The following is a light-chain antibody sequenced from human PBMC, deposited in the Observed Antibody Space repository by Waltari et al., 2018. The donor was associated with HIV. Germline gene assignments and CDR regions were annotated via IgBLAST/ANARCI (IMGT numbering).Light chain of an antibody. J-gene: IGLJ2*01. Sequence: QSVLTQPPSVSGSPGQRVTIHCSGRRSNIGRNDVTWYQQRPGTAPKLLIYSNKQRPAGVPDRVSGSKSGTSASLAISGLQSEDEADYYCAVWDDNVNGLFGGGTKVTVL. V-gene: IGLV1-44*01. CDR1: RSNIGRND. CDR3: AVWDDNVNGL. CDR2: SNK.